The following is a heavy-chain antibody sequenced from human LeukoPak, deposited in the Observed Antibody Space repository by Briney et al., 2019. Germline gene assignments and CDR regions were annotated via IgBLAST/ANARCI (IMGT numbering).Heavy chain of an antibody. CDR2: VSAYDGNT. CDR3: ARSFARDSDILTGYYIGDY. J-gene: IGHJ4*02. CDR1: GYTFTNSG. Sequence: GASVKVSCKASGYTFTNSGISWVRQAPGQGLEWMGWVSAYDGNTNYAQKLQGRLTMTTDRSTSTAYMELRSLRSDGTAMYYCARSFARDSDILTGYYIGDYWGQGTLVTVSS. D-gene: IGHD3-9*01. V-gene: IGHV1-18*01.